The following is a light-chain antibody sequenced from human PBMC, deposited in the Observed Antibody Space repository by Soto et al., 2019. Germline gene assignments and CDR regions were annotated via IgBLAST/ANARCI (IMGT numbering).Light chain of an antibody. V-gene: IGKV3-15*01. J-gene: IGKJ5*01. Sequence: EIVMTQSPATLSVSPGERATLSCRASQSVSSNLAWYQQKPGQAPRLLIYGASTRATGIPARFSGSGSRTEFTLTISSLQSEDFAVYYYQQYNNWPPVTFGQGTRLEIK. CDR3: QQYNNWPPVT. CDR1: QSVSSN. CDR2: GAS.